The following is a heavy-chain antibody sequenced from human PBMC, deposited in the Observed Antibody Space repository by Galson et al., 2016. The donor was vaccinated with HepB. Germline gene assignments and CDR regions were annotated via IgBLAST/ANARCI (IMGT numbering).Heavy chain of an antibody. CDR3: TTDLGAPRRSSGSSGYYYGPRGY. D-gene: IGHD3-22*01. V-gene: IGHV3-15*07. CDR2: IKSRSDGGAI. CDR1: GFSFTNTW. Sequence: SLRLSCAASGFSFTNTWMNWVRQAPGKGLEWVGRIKSRSDGGAIEYAAPVKGRFTFARDDSKNTLYLQMNSLKTEDTALYYCTTDLGAPRRSSGSSGYYYGPRGYWGQGTLVTVSS. J-gene: IGHJ4*02.